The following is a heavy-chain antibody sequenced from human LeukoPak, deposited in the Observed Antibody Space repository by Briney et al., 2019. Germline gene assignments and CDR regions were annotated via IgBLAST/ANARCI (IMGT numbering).Heavy chain of an antibody. J-gene: IGHJ4*02. CDR2: INHSGST. CDR1: GGSISSSSYY. Sequence: SETLSLTCTVSGGSISSSSYYWGWIRQPPGKGLEWIGEINHSGSTNYNPSLKSRVTISVDKSKNQFSLKLSSVTAADTAVYYCAREGDSSGWFGGFDYWGQGTLVTVSS. CDR3: AREGDSSGWFGGFDY. D-gene: IGHD6-19*01. V-gene: IGHV4-39*07.